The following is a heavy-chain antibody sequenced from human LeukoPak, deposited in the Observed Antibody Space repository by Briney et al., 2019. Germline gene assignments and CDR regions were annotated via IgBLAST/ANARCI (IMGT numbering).Heavy chain of an antibody. V-gene: IGHV3-21*04. D-gene: IGHD2-2*01. CDR1: GFTFSSYS. Sequence: GGSLRLSCAASGFTFSSYSMNWVRQAPGKGLEWVSSISSSSSYIYYADSVKGRFTISRDNAKNSLYLQMNSLRAEDTAVYYCAKWVPAAMWFDYWGQGTLVTVSS. J-gene: IGHJ4*02. CDR3: AKWVPAAMWFDY. CDR2: ISSSSSYI.